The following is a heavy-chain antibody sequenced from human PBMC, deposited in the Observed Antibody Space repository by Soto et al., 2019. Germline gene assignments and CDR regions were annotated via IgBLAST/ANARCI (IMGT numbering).Heavy chain of an antibody. CDR2: IYYSGST. Sequence: QVQLQESGPGLVKPSQTLSLTCTVSGGSISSGGYYWSWIRQHPGKGLEWIGYIYYSGSTYYNPSLERRVSISVDTSKNQFALKLISVTAADTAVYYCAGAPGQLRRNPPVRWGQGTLVTVSS. J-gene: IGHJ4*02. V-gene: IGHV4-31*03. CDR3: AGAPGQLRRNPPVR. CDR1: GGSISSGGYY. D-gene: IGHD3-10*01.